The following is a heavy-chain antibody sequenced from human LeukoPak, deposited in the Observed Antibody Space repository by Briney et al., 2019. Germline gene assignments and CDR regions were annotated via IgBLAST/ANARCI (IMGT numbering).Heavy chain of an antibody. CDR1: GFTFSSYG. Sequence: GRSLRLSCAASGFTFSSYGMHWVRQAPGRGLELVAVISYDGSNKYYADSVKGRFTISRDNSKNTLYLQMNSLRAEDTAVYYCARDHSMEYGNWFDPWGQGALVIVSS. CDR3: ARDHSMEYGNWFDP. J-gene: IGHJ5*02. D-gene: IGHD2/OR15-2a*01. CDR2: ISYDGSNK. V-gene: IGHV3-30*03.